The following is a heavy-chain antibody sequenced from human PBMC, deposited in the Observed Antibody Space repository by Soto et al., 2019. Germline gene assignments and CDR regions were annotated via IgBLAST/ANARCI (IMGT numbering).Heavy chain of an antibody. CDR3: AMRYGSGSYLDDGMDV. CDR1: GYSFTSYW. J-gene: IGHJ6*02. Sequence: GESLKISCKGSGYSFTSYWIGWVRQMPGKGLEWMGIIYPGDSDTRYRSSFQGQVTISADKSISTAYLQWSSLKASDTAMYYCAMRYGSGSYLDDGMDVWGQGTTVTVSS. D-gene: IGHD3-10*01. V-gene: IGHV5-51*01. CDR2: IYPGDSDT.